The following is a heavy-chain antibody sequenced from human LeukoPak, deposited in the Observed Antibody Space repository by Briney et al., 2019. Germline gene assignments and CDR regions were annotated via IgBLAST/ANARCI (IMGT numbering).Heavy chain of an antibody. CDR3: ARGMWELQD. CDR1: GFIFSSYS. Sequence: GGSLRLSCAASGFIFSSYSMNWVRQPPGKGLEWVSYISSSSSTIYYADSVKGRFTISRDNAKNSLYLQMNSLRAEDTAVYYCARGMWELQDWGQGTLVTVSS. V-gene: IGHV3-48*04. J-gene: IGHJ4*02. D-gene: IGHD1-26*01. CDR2: ISSSSSTI.